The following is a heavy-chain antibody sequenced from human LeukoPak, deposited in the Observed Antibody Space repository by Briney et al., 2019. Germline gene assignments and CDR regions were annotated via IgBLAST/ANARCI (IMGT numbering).Heavy chain of an antibody. CDR2: INYSGST. CDR3: ARDLRYGMDV. V-gene: IGHV4-59*01. CDR1: GGSISSYY. J-gene: IGHJ6*02. Sequence: SETLSLTCTVSGGSISSYYWSWIRQPPGKGLEWIGYINYSGSTNYNPSLKSRVTISVDTSKNQFSLKLSSVTAADTAVYYCARDLRYGMDVWGQGTTVTVSS.